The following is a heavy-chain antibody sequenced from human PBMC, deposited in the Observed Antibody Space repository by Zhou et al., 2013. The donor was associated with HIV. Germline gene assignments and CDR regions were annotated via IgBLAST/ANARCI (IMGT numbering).Heavy chain of an antibody. D-gene: IGHD2-21*01. CDR3: AREGAAYCGGDCFPSFFDY. J-gene: IGHJ4*02. CDR2: INTDNGNT. Sequence: QVQLVQSGAEVKKPGASVQVSCKASGYTFTSYAMHWVRQAPGQRPEWMGWINTDNGNTKFSQNFHGRVTITRDTSASIAYMEMSSLRSEDTAVYYCAREGAAYCGGDCFPSFFDYWGQGTLVSVSS. V-gene: IGHV1-3*04. CDR1: GYTFTSYA.